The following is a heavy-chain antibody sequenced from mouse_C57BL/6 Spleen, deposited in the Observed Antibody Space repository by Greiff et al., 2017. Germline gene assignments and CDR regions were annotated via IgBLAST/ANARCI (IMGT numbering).Heavy chain of an antibody. J-gene: IGHJ2*01. CDR2: INPGSGGT. CDR3: AREGYGSSPLDY. V-gene: IGHV1-54*01. D-gene: IGHD1-1*01. CDR1: GYAFTNYL. Sequence: VQLQQSGAVLVRPGTSVKVSCKASGYAFTNYLIEWVKQRPGQGLEWIGVINPGSGGTNYNEKFKGKATLTADKSSSTAYMQLSSLTSEDSAVYFCAREGYGSSPLDYWGQGTTLTVSS.